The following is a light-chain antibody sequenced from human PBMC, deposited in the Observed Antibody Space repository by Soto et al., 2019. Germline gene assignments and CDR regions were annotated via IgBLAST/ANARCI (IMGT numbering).Light chain of an antibody. V-gene: IGLV2-11*01. CDR3: CSYAGSNTCV. CDR1: SSDVGGYNY. CDR2: DVT. J-gene: IGLJ3*02. Sequence: QSALTQPRSVSESPGQSVAISCTGTSSDVGGYNYVSWYQHHPGKAPKLMIYDVTKRPSGVPDRFSGSKSGNTASLTISGLQAEDEADYYCCSYAGSNTCVFGGGTKLTVL.